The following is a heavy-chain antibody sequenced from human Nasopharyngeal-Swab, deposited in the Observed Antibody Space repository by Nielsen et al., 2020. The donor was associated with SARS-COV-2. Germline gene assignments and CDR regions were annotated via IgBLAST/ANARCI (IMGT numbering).Heavy chain of an antibody. CDR3: ARKTGVRMDWYFDL. V-gene: IGHV1-2*02. D-gene: IGHD7-27*01. Sequence: ASVKVSCKASGYTFTGYYMNWVRQAPGQGLEWMGWINPSSGGTNYAQKFQGRVTMTRDTSISTAYMELNRLTYDGTAVSYCARKTGVRMDWYFDLWGRGTLVSVSS. CDR1: GYTFTGYY. J-gene: IGHJ2*01. CDR2: INPSSGGT.